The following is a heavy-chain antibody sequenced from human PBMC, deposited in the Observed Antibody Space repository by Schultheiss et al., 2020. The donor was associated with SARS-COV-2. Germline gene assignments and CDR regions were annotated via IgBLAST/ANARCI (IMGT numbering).Heavy chain of an antibody. CDR3: ARLDVGLDF. CDR2: IYYSGNT. Sequence: SETLSLTCSVSGGSITSENWWTWVRQPPGKGLEWIGYIYYSGNTNYNPSLKSRVTISADTSKNQFSLKLNSVTAADTAVYYCARLDVGLDFWGQGTLVTVSS. V-gene: IGHV4-4*02. D-gene: IGHD1-26*01. J-gene: IGHJ4*02. CDR1: GGSITSENW.